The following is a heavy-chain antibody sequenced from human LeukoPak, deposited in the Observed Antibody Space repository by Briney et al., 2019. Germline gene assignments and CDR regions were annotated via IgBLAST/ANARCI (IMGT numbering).Heavy chain of an antibody. CDR2: IYYSGST. V-gene: IGHV4-61*01. CDR3: ARETYYYDSSGTGWFDP. J-gene: IGHJ5*02. Sequence: PSETLSLTCTVSGGSVSSGSYYWRWIRQPPGKGLEWIGYIYYSGSTNYNPSLKSRVTISVDTSKNQFSLKLSSVTAADTAVYYCARETYYYDSSGTGWFDPWGQGTLVTVSS. D-gene: IGHD3-22*01. CDR1: GGSVSSGSYY.